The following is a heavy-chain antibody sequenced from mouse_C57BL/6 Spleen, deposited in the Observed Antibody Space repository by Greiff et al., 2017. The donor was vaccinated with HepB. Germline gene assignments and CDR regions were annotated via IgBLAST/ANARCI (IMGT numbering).Heavy chain of an antibody. D-gene: IGHD2-5*01. CDR3: ARPPYYSNYGYFDV. V-gene: IGHV5-17*01. CDR1: GFTFSDYG. Sequence: VQLKESGGGLVKPGGSLKLSCAASGFTFSDYGTHWVRQAPEKGLEWVAYISSGSSTIYYADTVKGRFTISRDNAKNTLFLQMTSLRSEDTAMYYCARPPYYSNYGYFDVWGTRTTVTVSS. J-gene: IGHJ1*03. CDR2: ISSGSSTI.